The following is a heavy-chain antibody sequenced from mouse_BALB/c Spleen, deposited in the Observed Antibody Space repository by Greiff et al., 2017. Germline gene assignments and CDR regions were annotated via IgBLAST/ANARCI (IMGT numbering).Heavy chain of an antibody. Sequence: VQLQQSGAELAKPGASVKMSCKASGYTFTSYWMHWVKQRPGQGLEWIGYINPSTGYTEYNQKFKDKATLTADKSSSTAYMQLSSLTSEDSAVYYCARGGWLLPWFAYWGQGTLVTVSA. CDR1: GYTFTSYW. J-gene: IGHJ3*01. CDR3: ARGGWLLPWFAY. CDR2: INPSTGYT. V-gene: IGHV1-7*01. D-gene: IGHD2-3*01.